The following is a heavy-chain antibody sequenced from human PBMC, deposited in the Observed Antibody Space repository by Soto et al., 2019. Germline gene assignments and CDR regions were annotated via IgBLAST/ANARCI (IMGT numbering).Heavy chain of an antibody. V-gene: IGHV3-23*01. CDR2: ISDSGGST. Sequence: EVQLLESGGGLVQPGGSLRLSCAASGFTFSSYDMSWVRQAPGQGLEWVSGISDSGGSTYYADSVKGRFTISRDNSKNTLYLQMNGLRAEDTAVYYCAKVEISLVRGVMGEDYWGQGTLVTVSS. CDR3: AKVEISLVRGVMGEDY. J-gene: IGHJ4*02. D-gene: IGHD3-10*01. CDR1: GFTFSSYD.